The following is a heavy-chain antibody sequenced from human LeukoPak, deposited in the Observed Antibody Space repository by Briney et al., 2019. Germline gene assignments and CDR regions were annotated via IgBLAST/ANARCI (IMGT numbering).Heavy chain of an antibody. Sequence: SETLSLTCTASGGSISSYYWSWIRQPPGKGLEWIGYIYYSGSTNYNPSLKSRVTISVDTSKNQFSLKLSSVTAADTAVYYCARVTRLVNYYDSSGYPFFDYWGQGTLVTVSS. CDR2: IYYSGST. V-gene: IGHV4-59*01. J-gene: IGHJ4*02. CDR3: ARVTRLVNYYDSSGYPFFDY. D-gene: IGHD3-22*01. CDR1: GGSISSYY.